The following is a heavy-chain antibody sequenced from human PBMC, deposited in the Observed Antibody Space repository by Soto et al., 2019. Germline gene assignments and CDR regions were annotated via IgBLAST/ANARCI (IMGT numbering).Heavy chain of an antibody. Sequence: QVQLQESGPGLVKPSETLSLNCTVSGGSISTYYWNWIRQPAGKRLEWLGRIYTSGYTKYNPSLKSPVTMSLDTSKRQFSPKLSSVTAADTAVYYCARETVAGTDNWFDPWGQGILVTVSS. D-gene: IGHD6-19*01. J-gene: IGHJ5*02. CDR1: GGSISTYY. CDR2: IYTSGYT. CDR3: ARETVAGTDNWFDP. V-gene: IGHV4-4*07.